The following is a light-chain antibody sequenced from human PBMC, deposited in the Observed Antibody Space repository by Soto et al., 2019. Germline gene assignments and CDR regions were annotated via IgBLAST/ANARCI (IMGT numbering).Light chain of an antibody. CDR3: CVDAGSVV. J-gene: IGLJ3*02. CDR1: SSDVGSYNP. Sequence: QSALTQPASASGSPGQSITISCTGTSSDVGSYNPVSWYQQHPGKAPKLMIYEGSKRPSVVSNRFSGSKSGNTASLTISGRQAEDESDFSCCVDAGSVVLGGGTKLTVL. V-gene: IGLV2-23*01. CDR2: EGS.